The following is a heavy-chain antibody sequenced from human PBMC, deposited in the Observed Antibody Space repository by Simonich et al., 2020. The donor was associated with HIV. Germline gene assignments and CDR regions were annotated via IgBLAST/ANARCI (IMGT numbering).Heavy chain of an antibody. V-gene: IGHV3-74*01. CDR1: GFTFSSYW. Sequence: EVQLVESGGGLVQPGGSLRLSCAASGFTFSSYWMHWGRQAPGKGLVWVARINSEGSSTSYADSGKGRFTISRDNAKNTLYLQMNSLRAEDTAVYYCAREAVAGRGDAFDIWGQGTMVTVSS. J-gene: IGHJ3*02. CDR2: INSEGSST. CDR3: AREAVAGRGDAFDI. D-gene: IGHD6-19*01.